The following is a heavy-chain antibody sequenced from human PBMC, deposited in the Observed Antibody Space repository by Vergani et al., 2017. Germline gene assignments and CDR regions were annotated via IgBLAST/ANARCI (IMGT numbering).Heavy chain of an antibody. Sequence: QVQLVQSGAEVRKPGASVTVSCTASGYIFKNHYIHWLRQAPGQAFEWMGILNPTTGHTTSAQKFMGRVDMTRDPSTDTSTRTVQMTLSSLRSEDTAVYYCARSIGYCAGATCRAYYFDHWGQGTRVTVSS. V-gene: IGHV1-46*02. D-gene: IGHD2-21*01. CDR1: GYIFKNHY. J-gene: IGHJ5*02. CDR2: LNPTTGHT. CDR3: ARSIGYCAGATCRAYYFDH.